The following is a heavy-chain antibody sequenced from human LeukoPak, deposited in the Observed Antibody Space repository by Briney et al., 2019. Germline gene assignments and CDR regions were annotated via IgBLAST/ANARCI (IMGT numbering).Heavy chain of an antibody. J-gene: IGHJ4*02. CDR3: ARAVIAAAGTGSPNDY. V-gene: IGHV4-4*02. CDR1: GGSISSSNW. CDR2: IYHSGST. D-gene: IGHD6-13*01. Sequence: SGTLSLTCTVSGGSISSSNWWSWVRQPPGKGLEWIGEIYHSGSTNYNPSLKSRVTISVDTSKNQFSLKLSSVTAADTAVYYCARAVIAAAGTGSPNDYWGQGTLVTVSS.